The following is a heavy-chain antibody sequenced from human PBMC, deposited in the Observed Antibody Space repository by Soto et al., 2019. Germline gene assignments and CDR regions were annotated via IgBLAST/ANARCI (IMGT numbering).Heavy chain of an antibody. CDR3: STRSPAFDY. CDR1: GYTFTNYG. CDR2: ISTDKGKT. Sequence: QVQLVQSGPEVKKPGASVKVSCKTSGYTFTNYGISWVRQAPGQGLEWMGWISTDKGKTNYAQKFQGRVTMTADTPTSTGYMELTSLRSDDTAIYYCSTRSPAFDYWGQGTLVTVSS. J-gene: IGHJ4*02. V-gene: IGHV1-18*01.